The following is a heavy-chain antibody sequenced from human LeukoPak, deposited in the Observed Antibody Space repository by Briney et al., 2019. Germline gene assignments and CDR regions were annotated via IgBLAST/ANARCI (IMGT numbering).Heavy chain of an antibody. CDR3: ARGGYYDSSGLSHFDY. CDR1: GFTFSTYD. Sequence: PGGSLRLSCAASGFTFSTYDMNWVRQTPGKGLEWVSYITSSGSNIYYGASVKGRFTISRDNAKNSLYLQMNSLRAEDTAVYYCARGGYYDSSGLSHFDYWGQGTLVTVSS. CDR2: ITSSGSNI. J-gene: IGHJ4*02. D-gene: IGHD3-22*01. V-gene: IGHV3-48*03.